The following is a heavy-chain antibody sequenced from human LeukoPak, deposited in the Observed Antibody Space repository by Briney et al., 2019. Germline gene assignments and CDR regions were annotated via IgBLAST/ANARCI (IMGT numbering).Heavy chain of an antibody. CDR2: IYYSGST. J-gene: IGHJ4*02. CDR1: GGSISSSSYY. V-gene: IGHV4-39*01. Sequence: SETLSLTCTVSGGSISSSSYYWGWIRQPPGKGLEWIGSIYYSGSTYYNPSLKSRVTISVDTSKNQFSLKLSSVTAADTPVYYCARHPSTARADFDYWGQGTLVTVSS. CDR3: ARHPSTARADFDY. D-gene: IGHD2-2*01.